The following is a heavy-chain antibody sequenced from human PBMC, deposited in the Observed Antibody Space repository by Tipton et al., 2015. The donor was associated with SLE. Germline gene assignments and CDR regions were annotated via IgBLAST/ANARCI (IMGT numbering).Heavy chain of an antibody. V-gene: IGHV1-18*01. D-gene: IGHD2/OR15-2a*01. Sequence: QLVQSGGEVKKPGASVKVSCKASGYTFSSYDITWVRQAPGQGLEWMGWISVYKGNTNYAHKFQGRVTMTTDTSTSTAYMEVRSLRSDDTAVYYCARVVSAWHSDAFDIWGQGTMVTVSS. CDR1: GYTFSSYD. J-gene: IGHJ3*02. CDR3: ARVVSAWHSDAFDI. CDR2: ISVYKGNT.